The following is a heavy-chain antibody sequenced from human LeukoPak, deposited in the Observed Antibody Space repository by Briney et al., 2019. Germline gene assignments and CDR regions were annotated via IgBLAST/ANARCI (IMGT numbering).Heavy chain of an antibody. Sequence: SQTLSLTCTVSGGSLRSGGYYWSWTRQHPGKGLELIGYFFFSGRNYYNPSLMSRITISEDTSKNPFSLRLSSVNAADTAVYYCARIGLVVVDYWGQGALVTVSS. V-gene: IGHV4-31*03. CDR2: FFFSGRN. D-gene: IGHD2-15*01. CDR3: ARIGLVVVDY. CDR1: GGSLRSGGYY. J-gene: IGHJ4*02.